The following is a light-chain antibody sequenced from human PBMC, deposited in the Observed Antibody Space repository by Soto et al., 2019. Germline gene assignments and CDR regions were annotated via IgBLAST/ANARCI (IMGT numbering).Light chain of an antibody. J-gene: IGKJ4*01. V-gene: IGKV3-20*01. CDR3: QQYAVSPLT. CDR2: DAS. CDR1: QSVSASQ. Sequence: EIVLTQSPGTLSLSPGERATLSCRASQSVSASQLAWYQQKPGQAPRLLIYDASNRATGVPDRFSGSGSRTDFTLSVTRLEPEDFAVYYCQQYAVSPLTFGGGTTVEIK.